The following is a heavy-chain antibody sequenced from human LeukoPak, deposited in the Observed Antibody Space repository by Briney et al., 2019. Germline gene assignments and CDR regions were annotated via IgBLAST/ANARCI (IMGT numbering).Heavy chain of an antibody. J-gene: IGHJ2*01. CDR3: ARLKDYDSSGYPYWYFDL. Sequence: SETLSLTCAVYGGSFSGYYWSWIRQPPGKGLEWIGEINHSGSTNYNPSLKSRVTISVDTPKNQFSLKLSSVTAADAAVYYCARLKDYDSSGYPYWYFDLWGRGTLVTVSS. CDR2: INHSGST. D-gene: IGHD3-22*01. V-gene: IGHV4-34*01. CDR1: GGSFSGYY.